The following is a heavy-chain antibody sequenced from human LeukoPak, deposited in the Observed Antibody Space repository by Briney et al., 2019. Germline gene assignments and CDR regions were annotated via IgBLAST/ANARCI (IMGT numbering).Heavy chain of an antibody. CDR1: GGSISSYY. J-gene: IGHJ2*01. Sequence: PSETLSLTCTVSGGSISSYYWSWIRQPPGKGLEWIGYIYYSGSTNYNPSLKSRVTISVDTSKNQFSLKLSSVTAADTVVYYCARELQGDGYNDWYFDLWGRGTLVTVSS. V-gene: IGHV4-59*01. D-gene: IGHD5-24*01. CDR3: ARELQGDGYNDWYFDL. CDR2: IYYSGST.